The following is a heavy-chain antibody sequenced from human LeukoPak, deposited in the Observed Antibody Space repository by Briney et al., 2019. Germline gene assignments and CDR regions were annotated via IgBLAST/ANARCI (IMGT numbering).Heavy chain of an antibody. J-gene: IGHJ6*03. D-gene: IGHD3-16*01. CDR1: GFTFGDYA. CDR2: IRSKAYGGTT. V-gene: IGHV3-49*04. CDR3: TRSIGGPPEDYYYYMDV. Sequence: GGSLRLSCTASGFTFGDYAMSWVRQAPGKGLEWVGFIRSKAYGGTTEYAASVKGRFTISRDDSKSIAYLQMNSLKTEDTAVHYCTRSIGGPPEDYYYYMDVWGKGTTVTVSS.